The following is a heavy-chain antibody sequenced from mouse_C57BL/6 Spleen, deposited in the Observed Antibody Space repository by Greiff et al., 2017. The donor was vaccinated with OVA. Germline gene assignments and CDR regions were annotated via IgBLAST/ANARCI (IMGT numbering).Heavy chain of an antibody. D-gene: IGHD1-1*01. Sequence: VQLQQPGAELVKPGASVKLSCKASGYTFTSYWMHWVKQRPGQGLEWIGMIHPNSGSTNYNEKFKSKATLTVDKSSSTAYMQLSSLTSEDSAVYYCARSHYYGSSYEGFAYWGQGTLVTVSA. V-gene: IGHV1-64*01. CDR3: ARSHYYGSSYEGFAY. J-gene: IGHJ3*01. CDR2: IHPNSGST. CDR1: GYTFTSYW.